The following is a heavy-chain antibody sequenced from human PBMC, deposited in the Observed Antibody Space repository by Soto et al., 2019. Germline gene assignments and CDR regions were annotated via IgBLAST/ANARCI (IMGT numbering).Heavy chain of an antibody. V-gene: IGHV4-39*01. CDR1: GGSISSSSYY. J-gene: IGHJ6*02. Sequence: SETLSLTCTVSGGSISSSSYYWRWIRQPPGKGLEWIGSIYYSGSTYYNPSLKSRVTISVDTSKNQFSLKLSSVTAADTAVYYCARHLGGDILTGYYYYGMDVWGQGTTVTVSS. CDR3: ARHLGGDILTGYYYYGMDV. CDR2: IYYSGST. D-gene: IGHD3-9*01.